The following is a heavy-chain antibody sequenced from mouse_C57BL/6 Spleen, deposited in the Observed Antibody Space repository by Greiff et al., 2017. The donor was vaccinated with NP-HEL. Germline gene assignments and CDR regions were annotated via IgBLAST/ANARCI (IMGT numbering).Heavy chain of an antibody. CDR3: ARDRYGNGY. J-gene: IGHJ2*01. D-gene: IGHD2-10*02. CDR1: GFTFSSYA. CDR2: ISDGGSYT. Sequence: DVKLVESGGGLVKPGGSLKLSCAASGFTFSSYAMSWVRQTPEKRLEWVATISDGGSYTYYPDNVKGRFTISRDNAKNNLYLQMSHLKSEDTAMYYCARDRYGNGYWGQGTTLTVSS. V-gene: IGHV5-4*01.